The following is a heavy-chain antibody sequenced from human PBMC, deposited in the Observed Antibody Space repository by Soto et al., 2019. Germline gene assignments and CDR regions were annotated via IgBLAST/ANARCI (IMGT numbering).Heavy chain of an antibody. V-gene: IGHV1-69*12. D-gene: IGHD1-26*01. CDR2: IIPIFGTA. CDR1: GGTFSSYA. Sequence: QVQLVQSGAEVKKPGSSVKVSCKASGGTFSSYAISWVRQAPGQGLEWMGGIIPIFGTADYAQKFQGRVTITADDATSTAYTELSSLRSEDPAVYYCASHSGSSPEGRYYYGMDVWGQGTTVTVSS. J-gene: IGHJ6*02. CDR3: ASHSGSSPEGRYYYGMDV.